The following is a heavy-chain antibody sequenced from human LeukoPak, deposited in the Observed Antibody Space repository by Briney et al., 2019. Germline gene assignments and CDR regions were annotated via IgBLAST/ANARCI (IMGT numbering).Heavy chain of an antibody. CDR1: GFTFSSYA. D-gene: IGHD5-18*01. V-gene: IGHV3-74*01. Sequence: GGSLRLSCAASGFTFSSYAMSWVRQAPGKGLVWVSHINGDGTSTGYADSVKGRFTISRDNAENMLYLQMNSLRAEDAAVYYCARGRYTASLDSWGQGTLVTVSS. J-gene: IGHJ4*02. CDR3: ARGRYTASLDS. CDR2: INGDGTST.